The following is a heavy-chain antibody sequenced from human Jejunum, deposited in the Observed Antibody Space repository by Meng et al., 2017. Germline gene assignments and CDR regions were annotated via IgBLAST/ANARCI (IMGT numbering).Heavy chain of an antibody. V-gene: IGHV7-4-1*02. CDR2: INTNTGNP. D-gene: IGHD1-26*01. Sequence: VQLVRLGCIVKNPGSSGMVSCSSSGYTFTSNGMNWVRQAPGQGLEWMGWINTNTGNPTYAQGFTGRFVFSLDTSVSTAYLQISSLKAEDTAMYYCAREASAGYWGQGTLVTVSS. J-gene: IGHJ4*02. CDR1: GYTFTSNG. CDR3: AREASAGY.